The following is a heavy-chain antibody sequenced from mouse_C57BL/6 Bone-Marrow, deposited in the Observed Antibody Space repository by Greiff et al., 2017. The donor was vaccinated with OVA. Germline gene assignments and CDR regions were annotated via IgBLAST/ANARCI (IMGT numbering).Heavy chain of an antibody. J-gene: IGHJ4*01. CDR1: GFTFSDFY. CDR3: ARDGDSSGYDYAMDY. CDR2: SRNKANDYTT. D-gene: IGHD3-2*02. V-gene: IGHV7-1*01. Sequence: EVKVVESGGGLVQSGRSLRLSCATSGFTFSDFYMEWVRQAPGKGLEWIAASRNKANDYTTEYSASVKGRFIVSRDTSQSILYLQMNALRAEDTAIYYCARDGDSSGYDYAMDYWGQGTSVTVSS.